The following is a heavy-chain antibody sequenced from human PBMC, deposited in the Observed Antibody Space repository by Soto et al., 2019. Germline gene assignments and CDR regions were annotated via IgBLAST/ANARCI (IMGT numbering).Heavy chain of an antibody. CDR3: ARDGVSMGTTVTNYYGMDV. V-gene: IGHV1-2*04. D-gene: IGHD4-4*01. J-gene: IGHJ6*02. CDR2: INPNSGGT. Sequence: QVQLVQSGAEVKKPGASVKVSCKASGYTFTGYYMHWVRQAPGQGLEWMGWINPNSGGTNYAQKFQGWVTMTKDTSISTAYMELSRLRSDDTVVYYCARDGVSMGTTVTNYYGMDVWGQGTTVTVSS. CDR1: GYTFTGYY.